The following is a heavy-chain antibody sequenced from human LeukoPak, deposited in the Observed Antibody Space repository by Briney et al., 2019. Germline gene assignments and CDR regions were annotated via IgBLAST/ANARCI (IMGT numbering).Heavy chain of an antibody. Sequence: PSETLSLTCNVSGGSISSYYWSWIRQPPGKGLEWIGYMYYSGNTNYNPSLKSRVTTSVDSSKNQFSLKLSSVTAADTAVYYCARHTLVGARNAFDIWGQGTRVTVSS. CDR2: MYYSGNT. CDR3: ARHTLVGARNAFDI. J-gene: IGHJ3*02. V-gene: IGHV4-59*08. D-gene: IGHD1-26*01. CDR1: GGSISSYY.